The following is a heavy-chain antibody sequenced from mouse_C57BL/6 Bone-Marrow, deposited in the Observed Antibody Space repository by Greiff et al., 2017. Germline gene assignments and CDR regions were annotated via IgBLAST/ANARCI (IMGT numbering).Heavy chain of an antibody. CDR3: ARDYGSSYGYFDY. Sequence: EVQLVESGGGLVKPGGSLKLSCAASGFTFSSYAMSWVRQTPEKGLEWVATISDGGSYTYYPDNLKGRFTISRDNAKNTLYLQMSHLKSEDTAMYYCARDYGSSYGYFDYWGQGTTLTVSS. CDR1: GFTFSSYA. V-gene: IGHV5-4*01. D-gene: IGHD1-1*01. J-gene: IGHJ2*01. CDR2: ISDGGSYT.